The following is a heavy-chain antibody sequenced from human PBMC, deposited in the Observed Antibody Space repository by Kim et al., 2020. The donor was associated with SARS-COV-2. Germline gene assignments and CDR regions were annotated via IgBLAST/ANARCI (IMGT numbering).Heavy chain of an antibody. V-gene: IGHV4-34*01. CDR3: ARFRSGYYYYGMDV. Sequence: SETLSLTCAVYGGSFSGYYWSWIRQPPGKGLEWIGEINHSGSTNYNPSLKSRVTISVDTSKNQFSLKLSSVTAADTAVYYCARFRSGYYYYGMDVWGQGTPVTVSS. CDR1: GGSFSGYY. CDR2: INHSGST. J-gene: IGHJ6*02.